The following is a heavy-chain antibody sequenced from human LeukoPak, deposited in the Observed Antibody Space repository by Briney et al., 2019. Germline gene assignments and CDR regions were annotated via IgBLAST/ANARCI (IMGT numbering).Heavy chain of an antibody. V-gene: IGHV7-4-1*02. J-gene: IGHJ6*03. D-gene: IGHD3-3*01. CDR3: ARSYDFWSGSPQSYYYMDV. CDR1: GYTFTSYA. Sequence: GASVKVSCKASGYTFTSYAMNWVRQDPGQGLELIGSNNTNTGNPTYAQGFTGRFVFSLDTSVSTAYLQISSLKAEDTAVYYCARSYDFWSGSPQSYYYMDVWGKGTTVTVSS. CDR2: NNTNTGNP.